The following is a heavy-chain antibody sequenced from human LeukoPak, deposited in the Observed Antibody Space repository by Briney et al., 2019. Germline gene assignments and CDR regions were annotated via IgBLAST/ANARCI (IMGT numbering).Heavy chain of an antibody. Sequence: GASVKVSCKASGYTFTSYGISWVRQAPGQGLEWMGWISAYNGNTNYAQKLQGRVTMTTDTSTSTAYMELRSLRSDDTAVYYCARDPSLSPYYYGSGRRWFNPWGQGTLVTVSS. D-gene: IGHD3-10*01. CDR2: ISAYNGNT. CDR3: ARDPSLSPYYYGSGRRWFNP. J-gene: IGHJ5*02. CDR1: GYTFTSYG. V-gene: IGHV1-18*01.